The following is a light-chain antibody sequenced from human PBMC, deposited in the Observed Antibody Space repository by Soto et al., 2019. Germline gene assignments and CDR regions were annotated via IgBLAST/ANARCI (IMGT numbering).Light chain of an antibody. V-gene: IGLV1-44*01. J-gene: IGLJ2*01. CDR1: RSNIGSNP. Sequence: QSVLTQPPSASGTPGQRVAISCSGTRSNIGSNPVNWFQQLTRTAPKLLIYGSDQRPSGVPDRFSGSKSGTSASLAISGLQSQYEADYYCAAWDDSLFGQVCGGGTKLTVL. CDR3: AAWDDSLFGQV. CDR2: GSD.